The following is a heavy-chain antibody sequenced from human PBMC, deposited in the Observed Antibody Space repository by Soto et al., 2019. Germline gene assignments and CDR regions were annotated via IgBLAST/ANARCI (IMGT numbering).Heavy chain of an antibody. Sequence: QLQLQESGSGLVKPSQTLSLTCAVSGGSISSGGYSWSWIRQPPGKGLEQIGYIYHSGSTYYNPPLKSRVTISLDRYKNQFSLKLSSVTAADTAVYYCARGMTTVTTLDYWGQGTLVTVSS. CDR3: ARGMTTVTTLDY. CDR1: GGSISSGGYS. CDR2: IYHSGST. J-gene: IGHJ4*02. D-gene: IGHD4-4*01. V-gene: IGHV4-30-2*01.